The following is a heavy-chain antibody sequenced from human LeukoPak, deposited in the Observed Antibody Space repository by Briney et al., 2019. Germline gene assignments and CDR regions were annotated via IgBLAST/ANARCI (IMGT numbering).Heavy chain of an antibody. D-gene: IGHD3-22*01. CDR3: ARPYYYDSRIDP. Sequence: SETLSLTCTVSGGSISSGDYYWSWIRQPLGKGLEWIAYMYYSGSTYYNPSLKSRVTMSADTSKNQLSLKLSSVTAADTAVYYCARPYYYDSRIDPWARESWSPSPQ. J-gene: IGHJ5*02. CDR1: GGSISSGDYY. CDR2: MYYSGST. V-gene: IGHV4-30-4*01.